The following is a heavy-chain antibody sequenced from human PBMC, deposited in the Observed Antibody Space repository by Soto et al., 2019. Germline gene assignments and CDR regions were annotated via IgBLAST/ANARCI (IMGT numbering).Heavy chain of an antibody. D-gene: IGHD4-4*01. J-gene: IGHJ4*02. V-gene: IGHV3-30*18. Sequence: QVQLVESGGGVVQPGRSLRLSCAASGFTFSSYGMHWVRQAPGKGLEWVAVISYDGSNKYYADSVKGRFTISRDNSKNTLYLQMNSLRAEDTAVYYCAKVSSPYRDTTLGYWGQGTLVTVSS. CDR1: GFTFSSYG. CDR2: ISYDGSNK. CDR3: AKVSSPYRDTTLGY.